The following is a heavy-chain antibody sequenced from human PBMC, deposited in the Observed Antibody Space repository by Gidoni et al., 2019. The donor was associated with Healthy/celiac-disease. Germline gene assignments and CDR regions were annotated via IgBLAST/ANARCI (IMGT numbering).Heavy chain of an antibody. V-gene: IGHV4-61*02. CDR1: GGSISSGSYY. Sequence: QVQLQESGPGLVKPSQTLSLTSTFSGGSISSGSYYWGWIRQPAWTGLEWIGRIYTSGSTNYNPSLKSRVTMSVDTSKNQFSLKLSSVTAADTAVYYCARRMDVWGKGTTVTVSS. CDR2: IYTSGST. CDR3: ARRMDV. J-gene: IGHJ6*04.